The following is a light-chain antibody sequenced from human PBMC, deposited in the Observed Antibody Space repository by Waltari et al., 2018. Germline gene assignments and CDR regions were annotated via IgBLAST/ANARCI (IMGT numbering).Light chain of an antibody. J-gene: IGKJ1*01. Sequence: AIRMTQSPSSFSASTGDRVTITCRASQGISSYLAWYQQKPGKAPKLLIYAASTLQSGVPSRFSGSGSGTDFTLIISCLQSEDFATYYCQQYYSYHRTFGQGTKVEIK. CDR2: AAS. CDR3: QQYYSYHRT. V-gene: IGKV1-8*01. CDR1: QGISSY.